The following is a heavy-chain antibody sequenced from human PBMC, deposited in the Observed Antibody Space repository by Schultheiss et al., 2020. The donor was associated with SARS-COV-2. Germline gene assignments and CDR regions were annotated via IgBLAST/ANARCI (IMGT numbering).Heavy chain of an antibody. CDR3: ARGPDGHKRGGVDY. CDR2: IYYSGDT. Sequence: SETLSLNCSVSGDPINIAYWGWIRQPPGKGLEWIGSIYYSGDTYYNPSLKSRVTISVDTSKNQFSLKLSSVTAEDTAVYYCARGPDGHKRGGVDYWGQGTLVTVSS. D-gene: IGHD5-24*01. J-gene: IGHJ4*02. V-gene: IGHV4-39*07. CDR1: GDPINIAY.